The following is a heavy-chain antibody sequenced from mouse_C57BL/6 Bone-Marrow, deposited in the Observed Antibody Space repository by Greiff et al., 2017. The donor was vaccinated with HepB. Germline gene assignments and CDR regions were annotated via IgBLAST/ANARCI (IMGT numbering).Heavy chain of an antibody. D-gene: IGHD2-4*01. J-gene: IGHJ3*01. CDR2: IYPGDGDT. Sequence: VQGVESGPELVKPGASVKISCKASGYAFSSSWMNWVKQRPGKGLEWIGRIYPGDGDTNYNGKFKGKATLTADKSSSTAYMQLSSLTSEDSAVYFCARTGDYDDWGQGTLVTVSA. CDR1: GYAFSSSW. CDR3: ARTGDYDD. V-gene: IGHV1-82*01.